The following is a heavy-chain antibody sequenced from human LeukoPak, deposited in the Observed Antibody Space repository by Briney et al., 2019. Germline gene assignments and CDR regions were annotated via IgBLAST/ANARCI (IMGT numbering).Heavy chain of an antibody. D-gene: IGHD3-16*01. CDR3: ARDMDKLGDYYGMDV. CDR2: VSSGGDIT. Sequence: PGGPLRLSCAASGFTFSDYYISWIRQAPGKGLEWLSIVSSGGDITTYADSVKGRFTISRDNTRNLLFLQMNSLRAEDTAVYYCARDMDKLGDYYGMDVWGQGTTVVVSS. V-gene: IGHV3-11*01. CDR1: GFTFSDYY. J-gene: IGHJ6*02.